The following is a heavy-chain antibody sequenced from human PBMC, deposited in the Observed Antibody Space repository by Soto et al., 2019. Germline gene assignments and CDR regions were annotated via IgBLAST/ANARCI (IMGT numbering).Heavy chain of an antibody. Sequence: QVLLVQSGTEVKKPGSSVKVSCKASGGTFTSFTLNWVRQAPGQGPEWMGRIIPALGIEDYAPKFQGKVTMTADTSTSTAHMEMSSLRSDDTAVYSCAAVVGTSAFVGYLEYWGQGTLVTVSS. J-gene: IGHJ4*02. D-gene: IGHD6-19*01. CDR1: GGTFTSFT. CDR2: IIPALGIE. CDR3: AAVVGTSAFVGYLEY. V-gene: IGHV1-69*02.